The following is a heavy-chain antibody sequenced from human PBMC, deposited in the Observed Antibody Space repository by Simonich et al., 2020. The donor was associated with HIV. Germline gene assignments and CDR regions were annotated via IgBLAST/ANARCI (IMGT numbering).Heavy chain of an antibody. CDR3: ARGFYQRLYYFDY. D-gene: IGHD2-2*01. V-gene: IGHV4-34*01. CDR2: INHSGST. Sequence: QVQLQQWGAGLLKPSETLSLTCAVYGGSFSGYYWSWIRQPPGKGLEWIGEINHSGSTNYNPSLKSRVTISEDTSKNQFSLKLSSVTAADTAVYYCARGFYQRLYYFDYWGQGTLVTVSS. J-gene: IGHJ4*02. CDR1: GGSFSGYY.